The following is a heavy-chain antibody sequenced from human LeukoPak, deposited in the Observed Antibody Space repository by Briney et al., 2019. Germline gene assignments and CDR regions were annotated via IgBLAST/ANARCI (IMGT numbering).Heavy chain of an antibody. V-gene: IGHV2-70*11. CDR1: GFSLSTSGMC. CDR3: ARIRYCSGGSCFKTFDY. D-gene: IGHD2-15*01. J-gene: IGHJ4*02. CDR2: IDWDDDK. Sequence: RESGPALVKPTQTLTLTCTFPGFSLSTSGMCVSWIRQPPGKALEWLARIDWDDDKYYSTSLKTRLTISKDTSKNQVVLTMTNMDPVDTATYYCARIRYCSGGSCFKTFDYWGQGTLVTVSS.